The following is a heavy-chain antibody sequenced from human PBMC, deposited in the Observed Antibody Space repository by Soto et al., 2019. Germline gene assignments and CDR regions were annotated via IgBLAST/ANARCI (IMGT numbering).Heavy chain of an antibody. V-gene: IGHV1-3*01. Sequence: GASVKVSCKASGYTFTSYAMHWARQAPGQRLEWMGWINAGNGNTKYSQKFQGRVTITRDTSASTAYMELSSLRSEDTAVYYCARGLVRGVTPFYYYYYMDVWGKGTTVTVSS. J-gene: IGHJ6*03. CDR2: INAGNGNT. CDR3: ARGLVRGVTPFYYYYYMDV. D-gene: IGHD3-10*01. CDR1: GYTFTSYA.